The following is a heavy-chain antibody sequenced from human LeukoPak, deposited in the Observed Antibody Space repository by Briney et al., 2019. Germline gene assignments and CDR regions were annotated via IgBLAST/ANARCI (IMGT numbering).Heavy chain of an antibody. V-gene: IGHV3-30*18. J-gene: IGHJ6*02. CDR3: AKLWFGDPLLGRPYYYYGMDV. CDR2: ISYDGSNK. Sequence: GGSLTLSCAASGFPFSSYGMHWVRQAPGKGLEWVAFISYDGSNKYYADSVKGRFTISRNNSKNTLYLQMNSLRAEDTAVYYCAKLWFGDPLLGRPYYYYGMDVWGQGTTVTVSS. D-gene: IGHD3-10*01. CDR1: GFPFSSYG.